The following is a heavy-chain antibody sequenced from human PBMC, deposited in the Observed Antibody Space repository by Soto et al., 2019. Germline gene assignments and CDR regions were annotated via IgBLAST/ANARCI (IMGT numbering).Heavy chain of an antibody. J-gene: IGHJ5*02. Sequence: QVQLQQWGAGLLKPSETLSLTCAVYGGSFSGYYWSWIRQPPGKGLECIGEIDHSGSTNYNPALKSRVTISVDTSKNQFSQKLSSVTAAATAVYYCARQSRYCSSTSCYGWWFDPWGQGTLVTVSS. CDR3: ARQSRYCSSTSCYGWWFDP. V-gene: IGHV4-34*01. CDR2: IDHSGST. CDR1: GGSFSGYY. D-gene: IGHD2-2*01.